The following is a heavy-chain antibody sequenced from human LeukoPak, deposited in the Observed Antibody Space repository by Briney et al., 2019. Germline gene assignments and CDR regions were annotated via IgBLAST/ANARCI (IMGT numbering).Heavy chain of an antibody. CDR3: AKREKGTTGRFFDY. D-gene: IGHD4-17*01. CDR2: ISEGVGNT. J-gene: IGHJ4*02. CDR1: GFTFTNHA. Sequence: KAGGSLRLSCAASGFTFTNHAMTWVRQAPGKGLEWVSGISEGVGNTYYADSVKGRFTISRDHSKNTLYLQMNSLRAEDTALYYCAKREKGTTGRFFDYWGQGTLVTVSS. V-gene: IGHV3-23*01.